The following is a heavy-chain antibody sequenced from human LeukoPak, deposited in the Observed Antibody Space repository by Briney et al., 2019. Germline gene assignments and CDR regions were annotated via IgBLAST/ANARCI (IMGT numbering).Heavy chain of an antibody. Sequence: SETLSLTCTVSGGSMSNSSYYWGWIRQPPGKGLEWIGSIYYTGSTYYNPSFKSRITISVDTSKNQFSLKVISVTAADTAVYYCARHALSDYGDQFDYWGQGTLVTVSS. CDR3: ARHALSDYGDQFDY. J-gene: IGHJ4*02. D-gene: IGHD4-17*01. CDR1: GGSMSNSSYY. CDR2: IYYTGST. V-gene: IGHV4-39*01.